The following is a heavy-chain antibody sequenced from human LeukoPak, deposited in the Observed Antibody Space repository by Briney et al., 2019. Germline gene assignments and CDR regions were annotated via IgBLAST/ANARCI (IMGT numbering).Heavy chain of an antibody. V-gene: IGHV4-59*01. D-gene: IGHD2-15*01. J-gene: IGHJ1*01. CDR1: GGSISSYY. CDR3: ASYCSGGSCSEYFQH. Sequence: SETLSLTCTVSGGSISSYYWRWIRQPPGKGLEWIGYIYYSGSTNYNPSLKSRVTISVDTSKNQFSLKLSSVTAADTAVYYCASYCSGGSCSEYFQHWGQGTLVTVSS. CDR2: IYYSGST.